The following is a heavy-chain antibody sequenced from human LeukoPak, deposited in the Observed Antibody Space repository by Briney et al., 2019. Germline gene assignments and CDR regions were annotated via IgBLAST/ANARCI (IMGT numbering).Heavy chain of an antibody. CDR2: IYYSGST. V-gene: IGHV4-59*01. CDR1: GGSISSYY. J-gene: IGHJ6*03. D-gene: IGHD4-11*01. Sequence: SQTLSLTCTVSGGSISSYYWSWIRQPPGKGLEYIGYIYYSGSTNYNPSLKSRVTISVDTSKNQFSLKLSSVTAADTAVYYCARESHYSNYYYYYMDVWGKGTTVTVSS. CDR3: ARESHYSNYYYYYMDV.